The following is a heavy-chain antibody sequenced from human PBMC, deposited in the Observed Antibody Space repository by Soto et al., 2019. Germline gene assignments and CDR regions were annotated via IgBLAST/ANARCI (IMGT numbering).Heavy chain of an antibody. J-gene: IGHJ4*02. CDR3: ARMMAASGTASDY. CDR2: IYPGDSDT. V-gene: IGHV5-51*01. Sequence: GESLKISCQASGYSFISSWIGWVRQRPGKGLEWMGIIYPGDSDTRYSPSFQGQVTISADKSTSTAYLQWSSLKASDTATYYCARMMAASGTASDYWGQGALVTVSS. D-gene: IGHD6-13*01. CDR1: GYSFISSW.